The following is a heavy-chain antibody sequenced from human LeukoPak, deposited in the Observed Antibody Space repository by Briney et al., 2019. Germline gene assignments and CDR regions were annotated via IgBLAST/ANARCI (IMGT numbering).Heavy chain of an antibody. CDR1: GFTLSSYW. CDR2: INSDGSST. D-gene: IGHD6-13*01. Sequence: GGSLRLSCAASGFTLSSYWMHWVRQAPGKGLVWVSRINSDGSSTNYADSVKGRFTISRDNAKNTLYLQMNSLRAEDTAVYYCARVVVSSSWSVDYWGQGTLVNVSS. CDR3: ARVVVSSSWSVDY. V-gene: IGHV3-74*01. J-gene: IGHJ4*02.